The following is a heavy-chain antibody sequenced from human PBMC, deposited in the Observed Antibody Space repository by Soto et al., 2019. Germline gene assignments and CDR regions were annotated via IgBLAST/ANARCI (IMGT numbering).Heavy chain of an antibody. V-gene: IGHV3-23*01. CDR3: AKGMVRGVLVYYYGMDV. CDR1: GFTFSSYA. CDR2: ISGSGGST. Sequence: GGSLRLSCAASGFTFSSYAMSWVHQAPGKGLEWVSAISGSGGSTHYADSVKGRFTISRDNSKNTLYLHMNSLRAEDTAVYYCAKGMVRGVLVYYYGMDVWGQGTTVTVSS. D-gene: IGHD3-10*01. J-gene: IGHJ6*02.